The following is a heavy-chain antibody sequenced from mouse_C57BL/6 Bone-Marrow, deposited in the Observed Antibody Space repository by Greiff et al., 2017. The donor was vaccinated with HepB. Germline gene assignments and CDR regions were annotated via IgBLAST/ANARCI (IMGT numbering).Heavy chain of an antibody. J-gene: IGHJ3*01. Sequence: QVQLQQSGAELVKPGASVKLSCKASGYTFTEYTIHWVKQRSGQGLEWIGWFYPGSGSIKYNEKFKDKATLTADKSSSTVYMELSRMTSEDSAVYVCARHEGYDYDVGAWFAYWGQGTLVTVSA. CDR3: ARHEGYDYDVGAWFAY. CDR2: FYPGSGSI. CDR1: GYTFTEYT. D-gene: IGHD2-4*01. V-gene: IGHV1-62-2*01.